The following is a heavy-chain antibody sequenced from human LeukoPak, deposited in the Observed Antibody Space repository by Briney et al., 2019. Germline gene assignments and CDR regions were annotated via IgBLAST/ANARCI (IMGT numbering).Heavy chain of an antibody. Sequence: PSETLSLPCTVSGGSISSYYWSWIRQPPGKGLEWIGYIYYSGSTNYNPSLKSRVTISVDTSKNQFSLKLSSVTAADTAVYYCARDDADAFDIWGQGTMVTVSS. J-gene: IGHJ3*02. V-gene: IGHV4-59*01. CDR1: GGSISSYY. CDR3: ARDDADAFDI. CDR2: IYYSGST.